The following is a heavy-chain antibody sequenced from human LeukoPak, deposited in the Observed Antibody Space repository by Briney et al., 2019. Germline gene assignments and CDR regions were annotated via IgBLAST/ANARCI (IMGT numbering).Heavy chain of an antibody. CDR3: ARVRTYYDSQPNAFDI. Sequence: PGGSLRLSCAASGFTFDDYGMSWVRQAPGKGLEWVSGINWNGGSTGYADSVKGRFTISRDNAKNSLYLQMNSLRAEDTALYYCARVRTYYDSQPNAFDIWGQGTMVTVSS. CDR1: GFTFDDYG. V-gene: IGHV3-20*04. J-gene: IGHJ3*02. D-gene: IGHD3-22*01. CDR2: INWNGGST.